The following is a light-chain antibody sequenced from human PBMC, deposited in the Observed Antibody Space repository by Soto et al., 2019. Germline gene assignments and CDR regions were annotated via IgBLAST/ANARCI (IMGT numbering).Light chain of an antibody. Sequence: QSVLTQPPSVSGAPGQRVTISCTGSSSNIGAGYDVHWYQQLPGTAPKLLIYNNDNRPSGVPGRFSGSKSGTSASLAITGLQAEDEADYYCQSYDVSLTASVFGGGTKVTVL. CDR3: QSYDVSLTASV. V-gene: IGLV1-40*01. CDR1: SSNIGAGYD. J-gene: IGLJ3*02. CDR2: NND.